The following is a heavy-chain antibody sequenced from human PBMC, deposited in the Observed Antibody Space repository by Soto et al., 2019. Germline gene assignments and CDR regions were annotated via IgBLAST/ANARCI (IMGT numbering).Heavy chain of an antibody. D-gene: IGHD3-3*01. V-gene: IGHV1-18*04. Sequence: RASVKVSCKASGYTFTNYGFTWVRQAPGQGLEWMGWISAYNGNANYGQNFQGRVTMTTDTATSTAHMELRSLRYDDTAIYYCARGSRFDWFDPWGQGTLVTVSS. J-gene: IGHJ5*02. CDR2: ISAYNGNA. CDR3: ARGSRFDWFDP. CDR1: GYTFTNYG.